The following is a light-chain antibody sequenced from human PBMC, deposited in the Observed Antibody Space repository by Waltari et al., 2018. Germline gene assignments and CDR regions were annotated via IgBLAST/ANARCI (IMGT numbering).Light chain of an antibody. Sequence: EIVMTQSPATLSVSPGERATLPCRAIQSVRNNLVGYQQKPVQAPRLLIYGASTRVTGSPARFSGRWSGTELTITISSLQSEDFAVYYWQQYNNWPPWTFGQGTKVEIK. CDR1: QSVRNN. CDR3: QQYNNWPPWT. CDR2: GAS. V-gene: IGKV3-15*01. J-gene: IGKJ1*01.